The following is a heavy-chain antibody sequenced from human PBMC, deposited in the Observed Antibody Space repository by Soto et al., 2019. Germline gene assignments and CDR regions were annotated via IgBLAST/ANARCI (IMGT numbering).Heavy chain of an antibody. CDR1: VYPFTSYV. J-gene: IGHJ5*02. CDR2: ISAYNGNT. Sequence: QVQLVQSGAEVKKPGASLKVSSRASVYPFTSYVISWGRRAPGQGLEGMGWISAYNGNTNYAQKLQGRVTMTTDTSTSTAYMELRSLRSDDTAVYYCASITALPVGWFDPWGQGTLVTVSS. V-gene: IGHV1-18*01. CDR3: ASITALPVGWFDP. D-gene: IGHD6-6*01.